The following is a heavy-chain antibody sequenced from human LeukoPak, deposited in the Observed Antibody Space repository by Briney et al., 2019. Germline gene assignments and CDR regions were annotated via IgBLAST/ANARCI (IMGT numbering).Heavy chain of an antibody. CDR1: GFTFSSYW. CDR3: ARVSYGDYDYYYMDV. CDR2: INSDGSST. D-gene: IGHD4-17*01. J-gene: IGHJ6*03. Sequence: PGGSLRHSCTASGFTFSSYWMHWVRQAPGKGLVWVSRINSDGSSTSYADSVKGRFTISRDNAKNTLYLQMNSLRAEDTAVYYCARVSYGDYDYYYMDVWGKGTTVTVSS. V-gene: IGHV3-74*01.